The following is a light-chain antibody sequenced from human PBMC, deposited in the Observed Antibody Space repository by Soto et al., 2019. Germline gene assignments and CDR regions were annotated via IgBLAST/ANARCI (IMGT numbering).Light chain of an antibody. CDR3: QTWGTGILV. Sequence: QPVLTQSPSASASLGASVKLTWTLSSRHSSYAIAWHQQQPEKGPRYLMKLNSDGRHTKGDGIPDRFSGSSSGTERYLTISSLQSEDEADYYCQTWGTGILVFGGGTKLTVL. V-gene: IGLV4-69*01. CDR2: LNSDGRH. CDR1: SRHSSYA. J-gene: IGLJ2*01.